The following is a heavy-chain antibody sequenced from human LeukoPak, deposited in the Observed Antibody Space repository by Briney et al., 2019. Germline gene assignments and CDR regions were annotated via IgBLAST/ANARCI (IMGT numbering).Heavy chain of an antibody. CDR3: ARAGRVGYSYGAPFDY. Sequence: ASETLSLTCTVSGGSISSYYWSWIRQPPGKGPEWIGYIYYSGSTNYNPSLKSRVTISVDTSQNQFSLKLSSVTAADTAVYYCARAGRVGYSYGAPFDYWGQGTLVTVSS. V-gene: IGHV4-59*01. CDR1: GGSISSYY. D-gene: IGHD5-18*01. J-gene: IGHJ4*02. CDR2: IYYSGST.